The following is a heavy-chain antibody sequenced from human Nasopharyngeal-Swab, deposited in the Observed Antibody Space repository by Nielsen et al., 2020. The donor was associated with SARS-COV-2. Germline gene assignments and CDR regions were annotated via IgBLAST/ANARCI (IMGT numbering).Heavy chain of an antibody. CDR1: GFTFSSYW. CDR3: AREDGIAAAGTDY. Sequence: GESLKISCAASGFTFSSYWMSWVRQAPGKGLEWVANIKQDGSEKYYVDSVKGRFTISRDNAKNSLYLQMNSLRAEDTAVYYCAREDGIAAAGTDYWGQGTLVTVSS. D-gene: IGHD6-13*01. V-gene: IGHV3-7*03. CDR2: IKQDGSEK. J-gene: IGHJ4*02.